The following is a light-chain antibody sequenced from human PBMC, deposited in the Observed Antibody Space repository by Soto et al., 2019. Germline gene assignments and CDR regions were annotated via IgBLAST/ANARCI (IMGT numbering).Light chain of an antibody. V-gene: IGKV1-9*01. J-gene: IGKJ5*01. CDR1: QGISSD. CDR3: QQLNSYPVT. CDR2: SAS. Sequence: IQLTQSPSSLSASVGDRVTITCRASQGISSDLAWYQQKPGKAPKLLIYSASTLQNGVPSRFSGSGSGTDSALNTSSLQPQDFSTYYCQQLNSYPVTFGQVTRLEIK.